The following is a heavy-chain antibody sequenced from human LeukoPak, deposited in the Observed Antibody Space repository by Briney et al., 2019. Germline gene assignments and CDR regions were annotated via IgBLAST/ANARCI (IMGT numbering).Heavy chain of an antibody. J-gene: IGHJ6*02. V-gene: IGHV4-4*02. CDR2: IYHSGST. CDR3: ARVGSGYRDYYYGMDV. Sequence: PSETLSLTCAVSGGSISSSNWWSWVRQPPGKGLEWIGEIYHSGSTNYNPSLKSRVTISVDKSKNQFSLKLSSVTAADTAVYYCARVGSGYRDYYYGMDVWGQGTTVTVSS. D-gene: IGHD3-22*01. CDR1: GGSISSSNW.